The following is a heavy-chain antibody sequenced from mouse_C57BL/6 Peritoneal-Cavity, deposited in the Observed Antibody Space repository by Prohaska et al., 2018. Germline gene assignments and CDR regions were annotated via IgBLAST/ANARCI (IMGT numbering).Heavy chain of an antibody. Sequence: EVQLVESGGGLVKPGGSLKLSCAASGFTFSSYAMSWVRQTPEKRLEWVAIISDGCSYTYYPDNVKGRFTISRDNANNNLYLQMSHLKSEDTAMYYCARGGYSWYFDVWGTGTTVTVSS. V-gene: IGHV5-4*01. CDR1: GFTFSSYA. CDR3: ARGGYSWYFDV. J-gene: IGHJ1*03. CDR2: ISDGCSYT. D-gene: IGHD2-3*01.